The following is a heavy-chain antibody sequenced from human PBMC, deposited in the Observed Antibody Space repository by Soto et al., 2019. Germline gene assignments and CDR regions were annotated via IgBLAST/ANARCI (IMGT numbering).Heavy chain of an antibody. J-gene: IGHJ4*02. D-gene: IGHD1-26*01. V-gene: IGHV4-4*07. Sequence: NPSETLSLTCSVAGDSLLSSYWSWVRQPAGKGLEWIGHIFSSGRTSYNPSLKSRLTMSIDTSKNLFSLNLTSVTAPDTAVYYCARGWDVKYFDYWGQGTQVTVSS. CDR2: IFSSGRT. CDR1: GDSLLSSY. CDR3: ARGWDVKYFDY.